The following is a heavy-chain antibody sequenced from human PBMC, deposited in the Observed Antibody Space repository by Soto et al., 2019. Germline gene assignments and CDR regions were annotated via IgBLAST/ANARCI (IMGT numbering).Heavy chain of an antibody. D-gene: IGHD3-16*01. V-gene: IGHV1-2*04. CDR2: INPNSGGT. CDR3: ARTRDLGFRDYVRGSSYGMDV. J-gene: IGHJ6*02. Sequence: GASVKVSSKASGNTFTSYARHWVRQAPGKKLERMGWINPNSGGTNYAQKYQGWVTMIRDTSISTAYMELSRLRSDDTAVYYCARTRDLGFRDYVRGSSYGMDVWGQGTTVTVSS. CDR1: GNTFTSYA.